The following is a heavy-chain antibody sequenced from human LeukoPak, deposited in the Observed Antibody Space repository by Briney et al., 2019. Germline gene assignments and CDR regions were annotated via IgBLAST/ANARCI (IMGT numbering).Heavy chain of an antibody. CDR1: GFTFNNYA. D-gene: IGHD3-22*01. CDR2: ISGDGVSP. Sequence: GGSLRLSCAASGFTFNNYALTWVRQTPGKGLECVSAISGDGVSPYYADSVRGRFTISRDNSKNTLYLQMNSLRAEDTAVYYCAKGEYYYDSSGYYSDYWGQGTLVTVSS. J-gene: IGHJ4*02. CDR3: AKGEYYYDSSGYYSDY. V-gene: IGHV3-23*01.